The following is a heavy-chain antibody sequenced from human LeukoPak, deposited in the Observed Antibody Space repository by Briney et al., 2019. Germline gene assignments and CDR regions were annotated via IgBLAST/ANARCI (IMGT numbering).Heavy chain of an antibody. CDR3: ARAGLYGSGSYYNGNWFDP. D-gene: IGHD3-10*01. CDR1: GGSISSYY. CDR2: IYYSGST. V-gene: IGHV4-59*01. J-gene: IGHJ5*02. Sequence: KASETLSLTCTVSGGSISSYYWSWIRQPPGKGLEWIGYIYYSGSTNYNPSLKSRVTISVDTSKNQFSLKLSSVTAADTAVYYCARAGLYGSGSYYNGNWFDPWGQGTLVTVSS.